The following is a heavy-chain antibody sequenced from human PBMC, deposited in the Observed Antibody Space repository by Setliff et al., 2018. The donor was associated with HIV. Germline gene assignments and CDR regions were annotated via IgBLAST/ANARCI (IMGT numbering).Heavy chain of an antibody. V-gene: IGHV1-2*06. D-gene: IGHD1-26*01. CDR1: GFIFTDYQ. J-gene: IGHJ3*02. CDR3: ARGTRVGANDAFDI. CDR2: FNPNSGVT. Sequence: ASVKVSCKASGFIFTDYQIHWVRQAPGQGLEWMGRFNPNSGVTSSPQKFQGRVTMTRDTSISTVYMELSRLRSDDTAVYYCARGTRVGANDAFDIWGQGTMVTVSS.